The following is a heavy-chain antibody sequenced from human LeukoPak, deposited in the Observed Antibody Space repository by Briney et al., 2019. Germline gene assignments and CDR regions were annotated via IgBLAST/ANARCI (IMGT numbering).Heavy chain of an antibody. CDR3: AMSYYYDSSGYSGHYFGY. V-gene: IGHV4-34*01. CDR2: INHSGST. Sequence: SETLSLTCAVYGGSFSGYYWSWIRQPPGKGLEWIGEINHSGSTNYNPSLKSRVTISVDTSKNQFSLKLSSVTAADTAVYYCAMSYYYDSSGYSGHYFGYWGQGTLVTVSS. CDR1: GGSFSGYY. D-gene: IGHD3-22*01. J-gene: IGHJ4*02.